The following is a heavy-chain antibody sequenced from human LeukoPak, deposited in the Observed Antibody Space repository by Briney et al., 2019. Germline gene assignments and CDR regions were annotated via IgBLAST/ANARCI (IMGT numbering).Heavy chain of an antibody. CDR3: ARERVRGSGVIDY. CDR1: GGSISSYY. Sequence: PSETLSLTCTLSGGSISSYYWSWIRQPPGKGLEWIGYIYYSGSTNYNPSLKSRVTISVDTSKNQFSLKLSSVTAADTAVYYCARERVRGSGVIDYWGQGTLVTVSS. CDR2: IYYSGST. V-gene: IGHV4-59*01. D-gene: IGHD3-10*01. J-gene: IGHJ4*02.